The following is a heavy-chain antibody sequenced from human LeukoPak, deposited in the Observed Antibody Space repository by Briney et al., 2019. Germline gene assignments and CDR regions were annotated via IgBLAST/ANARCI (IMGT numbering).Heavy chain of an antibody. J-gene: IGHJ4*02. Sequence: GGSLRLSCAASGFTFSTYAMSWVRQAPGKGLEWVSALSGSGDGTYHAESVKGRFTMSRDNSKNMLYLQMNSLRAEDTAVYYCAKGGPQLYYDSRGYYFLDYWGQGTLVTVSS. CDR1: GFTFSTYA. CDR2: LSGSGDGT. V-gene: IGHV3-23*01. CDR3: AKGGPQLYYDSRGYYFLDY. D-gene: IGHD3-22*01.